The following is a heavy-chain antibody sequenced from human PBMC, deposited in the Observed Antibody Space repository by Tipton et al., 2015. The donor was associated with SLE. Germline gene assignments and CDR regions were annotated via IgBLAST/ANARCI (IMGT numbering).Heavy chain of an antibody. CDR2: INHSGST. D-gene: IGHD5-12*01. V-gene: IGHV4-34*01. Sequence: TLSLTCAVYGGSFSGYYWSWIRQPPGKGLEWIGEINHSGSTKHNPSLKSRVTISVDTSKNQFSLKLSSVTAADTAVYYCVGVTIQGGDYWGQGTLVTVSS. J-gene: IGHJ4*02. CDR3: VGVTIQGGDY. CDR1: GGSFSGYY.